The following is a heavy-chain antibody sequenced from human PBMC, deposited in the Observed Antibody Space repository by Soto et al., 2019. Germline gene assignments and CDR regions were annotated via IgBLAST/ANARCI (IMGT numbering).Heavy chain of an antibody. CDR3: RADQYHDVFDI. J-gene: IGHJ3*02. Sequence: EVQLVESGGGLIQPGGSLRLSCAASVFTVSSNYMSWVRQAPGKGLEWVSVIYSAGRAHYADSVKGRFTISRDNSKNTLYLQMTGLRAEDTAICYCRADQYHDVFDIWGQGTMVTVSS. CDR1: VFTVSSNY. D-gene: IGHD2-15*01. V-gene: IGHV3-53*01. CDR2: IYSAGRA.